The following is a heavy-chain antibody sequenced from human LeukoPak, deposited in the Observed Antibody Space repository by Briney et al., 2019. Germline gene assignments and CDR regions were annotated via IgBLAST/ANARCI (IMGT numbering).Heavy chain of an antibody. CDR1: GGSISIYY. J-gene: IGHJ5*02. CDR2: IYSGGST. CDR3: ARLAHRNWNDGVDP. V-gene: IGHV4-30-4*08. D-gene: IGHD1-20*01. Sequence: PSQSLSLTCTVSGGSISIYYSTSSPQPPGRSVEWSWYIYSGGSTYYNPSLKSRVTISVDTSENQFSLKLSSVTAADTAVYYCARLAHRNWNDGVDPWGQGTLVTVSS.